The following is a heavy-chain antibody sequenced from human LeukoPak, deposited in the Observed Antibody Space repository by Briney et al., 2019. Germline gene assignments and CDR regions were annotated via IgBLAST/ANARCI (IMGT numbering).Heavy chain of an antibody. CDR3: ARELYCSSTSCYLIDY. Sequence: ASVKVSCKASGYTFTSYGISRVRQAPGQGLEWMGWISAYNGNTNYAQKLQGRVTMTTDTSTSTAYMELRSLRSDDTAVYYCARELYCSSTSCYLIDYWGQGTLVTVSS. CDR2: ISAYNGNT. CDR1: GYTFTSYG. J-gene: IGHJ4*02. V-gene: IGHV1-18*01. D-gene: IGHD2-2*01.